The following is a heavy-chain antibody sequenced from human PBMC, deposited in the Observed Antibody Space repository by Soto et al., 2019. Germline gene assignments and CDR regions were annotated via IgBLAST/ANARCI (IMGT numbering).Heavy chain of an antibody. CDR1: GFTFSSYG. D-gene: IGHD1-26*01. CDR3: ARDMGSGGFDY. V-gene: IGHV3-33*01. CDR2: IWYDGSNK. J-gene: IGHJ4*02. Sequence: QVQLVESGGGVVQPGRSLRLSFAASGFTFSSYGMHWVRQAPGKGLEWVAVIWYDGSNKYYADSVKGRFTISRDNSKNTLYLQMNSLRAEDTAVYYCARDMGSGGFDYWGQGTLVTVSS.